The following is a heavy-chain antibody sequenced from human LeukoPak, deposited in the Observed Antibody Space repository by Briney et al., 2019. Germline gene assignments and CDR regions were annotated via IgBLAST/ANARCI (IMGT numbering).Heavy chain of an antibody. Sequence: ASVKVSCKASGYTFTGFYMHWVRQAPGQGLEWMGWISAYNGNTNYAQKLQGRVTMTTDTSTSTAYMELRSLRSDDTAVYYCARDRNRWQSHDYWGQGTLVTVSS. D-gene: IGHD6-13*01. J-gene: IGHJ4*02. CDR3: ARDRNRWQSHDY. CDR1: GYTFTGFY. V-gene: IGHV1-18*04. CDR2: ISAYNGNT.